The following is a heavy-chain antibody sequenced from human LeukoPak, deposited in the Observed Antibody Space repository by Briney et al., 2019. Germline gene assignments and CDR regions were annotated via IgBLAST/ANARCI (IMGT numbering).Heavy chain of an antibody. V-gene: IGHV3-30*02. Sequence: GGSLRLSCTASGFTFGDYAMTWVRQAPGKGLEWVAFIRYDGSNKYYADSVKGRFTISRDNSKNTLYLQMNSLRGEDTAVYYCAKDGDTMSGTYYYDMDVWGKGTTVTVSS. CDR2: IRYDGSNK. D-gene: IGHD1-26*01. J-gene: IGHJ6*03. CDR3: AKDGDTMSGTYYYDMDV. CDR1: GFTFGDYA.